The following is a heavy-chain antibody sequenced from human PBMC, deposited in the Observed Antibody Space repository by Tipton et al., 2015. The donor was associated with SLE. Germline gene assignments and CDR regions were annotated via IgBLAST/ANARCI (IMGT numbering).Heavy chain of an antibody. CDR3: ARHIDSGNYYSALDY. D-gene: IGHD3-10*01. CDR1: GDSISGYY. V-gene: IGHV4-59*08. CDR2: IYYSGST. J-gene: IGHJ4*02. Sequence: TLSLTCTVSGDSISGYYWSWIRQPPGKGLEWIGYIYYSGSTNYNPSLRSRVTISVDTSKNQFSLKLSSVTAADTAVYYCARHIDSGNYYSALDYWGQGTLVIVSS.